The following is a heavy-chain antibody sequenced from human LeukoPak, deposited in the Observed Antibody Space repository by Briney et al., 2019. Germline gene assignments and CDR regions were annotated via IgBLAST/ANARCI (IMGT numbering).Heavy chain of an antibody. D-gene: IGHD2-2*01. CDR1: GFTFSTYG. Sequence: GRSLRLSCAASGFTFSTYGMHWVRQAPGKGLEWVALITTDGNSKYYGDSVKGRFTISRDNSKNTLFLQMNSLTTEDTVVYYTARGLGVCRSTPCYLAFDPWGRGTLVPVSS. CDR3: ARGLGVCRSTPCYLAFDP. V-gene: IGHV3-30*03. CDR2: ITTDGNSK. J-gene: IGHJ5*02.